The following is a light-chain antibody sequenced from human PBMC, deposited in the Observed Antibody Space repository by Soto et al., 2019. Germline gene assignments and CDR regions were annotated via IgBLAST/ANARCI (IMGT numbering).Light chain of an antibody. Sequence: QSVLTQPPSASGTPGQRVTISCSGSRSHIGSNSVNWYQQLPGTAPKLLMYSSNQRPSGVPDRFSGSKSGTSASLAISGLQSEDEADYYCAAWDDSLNGVVFGGGTKLTVL. V-gene: IGLV1-44*01. CDR3: AAWDDSLNGVV. J-gene: IGLJ2*01. CDR1: RSHIGSNS. CDR2: SSN.